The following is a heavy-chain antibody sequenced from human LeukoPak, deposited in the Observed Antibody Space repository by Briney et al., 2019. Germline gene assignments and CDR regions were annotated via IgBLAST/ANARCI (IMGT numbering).Heavy chain of an antibody. CDR1: GGTFSSYA. V-gene: IGHV1-69*13. D-gene: IGHD5-18*01. CDR3: ARVWGYSYGYDGDYYYYGMDV. Sequence: ASVKVSCKASGGTFSSYAISWVRQAPGQGLEWMGGIIPIFGTANYAQKFQGRVTITADESTSTAYMELSSLRPEDTAVYYCARVWGYSYGYDGDYYYYGMDVWGQGTTVTVSS. CDR2: IIPIFGTA. J-gene: IGHJ6*02.